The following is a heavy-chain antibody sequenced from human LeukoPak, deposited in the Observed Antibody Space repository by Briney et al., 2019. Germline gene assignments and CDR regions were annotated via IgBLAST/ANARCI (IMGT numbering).Heavy chain of an antibody. V-gene: IGHV3-7*01. CDR1: GFTFSSYW. D-gene: IGHD2-15*01. Sequence: PGGSLRLSCAASGFTFSSYWTTWVRQAPGKGLEWVANIKQDGSEKYYVDSVKGRFTISRDNAKNSLYLQMNSLRAEDTAVYYCARDPGWVVAAKGDFDYWGQGTLVTVSS. CDR3: ARDPGWVVAAKGDFDY. J-gene: IGHJ4*02. CDR2: IKQDGSEK.